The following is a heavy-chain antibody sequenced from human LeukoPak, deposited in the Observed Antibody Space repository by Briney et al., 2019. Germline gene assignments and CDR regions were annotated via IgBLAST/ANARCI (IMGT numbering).Heavy chain of an antibody. J-gene: IGHJ3*02. CDR3: ARATSYCSSTSCYSNAFDI. Sequence: SQTLSLTCTVSGGSISSGSYYWSWIRQPAGKGLEWIGRIYTSGSTNYNPSLKSRVTITVDTSKNQFSLKLSSVTAADTAVYYCARATSYCSSTSCYSNAFDIWGQGTMVTVSS. D-gene: IGHD2-2*01. V-gene: IGHV4-61*02. CDR1: GGSISSGSYY. CDR2: IYTSGST.